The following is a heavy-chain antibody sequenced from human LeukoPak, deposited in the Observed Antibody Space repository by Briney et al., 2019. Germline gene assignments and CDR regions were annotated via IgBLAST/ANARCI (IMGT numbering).Heavy chain of an antibody. D-gene: IGHD3-10*01. CDR1: GFTFSTYS. V-gene: IGHV3-21*06. Sequence: GGSLRLSCAASGFTFSTYSMNWVRQAPGKGLEWVSSIATSSDYIYYAGSLKGRFTISRDNAKNSLYLHMNSLRPDDTAVYYCARGRSITILRGVAISDGFDIWGQGTKVTVSS. CDR3: ARGRSITILRGVAISDGFDI. J-gene: IGHJ3*02. CDR2: IATSSDYI.